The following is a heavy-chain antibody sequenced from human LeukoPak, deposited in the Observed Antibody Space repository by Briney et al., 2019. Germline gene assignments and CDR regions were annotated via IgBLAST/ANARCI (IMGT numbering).Heavy chain of an antibody. Sequence: GGSLRLSCAASGFTFKLYWMHWVRQVPGKGPVWVARINDDGSDTVYADSVKGRFTISRENAKNSLYLQMNSLRAGDTAVYYCARAAAAGTIDYWGQGTLVTVSS. CDR2: INDDGSDT. V-gene: IGHV3-74*01. J-gene: IGHJ4*02. CDR1: GFTFKLYW. D-gene: IGHD6-13*01. CDR3: ARAAAAGTIDY.